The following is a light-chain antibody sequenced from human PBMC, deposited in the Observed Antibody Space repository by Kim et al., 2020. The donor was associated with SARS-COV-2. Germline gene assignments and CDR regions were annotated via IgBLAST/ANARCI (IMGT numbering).Light chain of an antibody. CDR1: QSLVHSDGNTY. Sequence: QPASISCRSSQSLVHSDGNTYLHWFQQRPGQSPRRLIYKVSNRDSGVPDRFSGSGSGSDFILKISRVEAEDVGVYYCMQGTHWPRSFGQGTKLEI. V-gene: IGKV2-30*02. CDR3: MQGTHWPRS. J-gene: IGKJ2*03. CDR2: KVS.